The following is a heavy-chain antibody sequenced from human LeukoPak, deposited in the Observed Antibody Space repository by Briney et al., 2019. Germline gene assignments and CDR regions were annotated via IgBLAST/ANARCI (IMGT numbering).Heavy chain of an antibody. Sequence: PGGSLRLSCAASGFTFEDYTMHWVRQAPGKTLEWVSFISWDGTTYYTDSVKGRFTISRDNSKNSLYLKMDTLRSEDTAFYYCVKDLSYESSGSGFDHWGQGTLVTVSS. CDR2: ISWDGTT. D-gene: IGHD3-22*01. CDR3: VKDLSYESSGSGFDH. V-gene: IGHV3-43*01. J-gene: IGHJ4*02. CDR1: GFTFEDYT.